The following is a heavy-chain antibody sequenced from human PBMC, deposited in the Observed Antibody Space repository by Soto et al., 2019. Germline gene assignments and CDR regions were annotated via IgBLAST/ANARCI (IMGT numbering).Heavy chain of an antibody. D-gene: IGHD6-25*01. Sequence: QVQLVESGGGVVQPGRSLRLSCAVSGFTFSMYAMHWARQAPGKGLEWVAVTSSDGASKYYADSVKGRFTISRDNSKNTLFLQMNSLRPEDTAVYYSATDRLPRWEVAAVGGKGTTVTVSS. V-gene: IGHV3-30*03. J-gene: IGHJ6*04. CDR3: ATDRLPRWEVAAV. CDR1: GFTFSMYA. CDR2: TSSDGASK.